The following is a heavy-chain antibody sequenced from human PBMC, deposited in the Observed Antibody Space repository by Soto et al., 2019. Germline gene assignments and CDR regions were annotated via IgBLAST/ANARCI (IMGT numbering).Heavy chain of an antibody. Sequence: ASVKVSCKASGYTFTSYAMHWVRQAPGQRLEWMGWINAGNGNTKYSQKFQGRVTITRDTSASTAYMELSSLRSEDTAVYYCAKSFVVVPAATPKTNWFDPWGQGTLVTVSS. CDR3: AKSFVVVPAATPKTNWFDP. CDR2: INAGNGNT. D-gene: IGHD2-2*01. CDR1: GYTFTSYA. V-gene: IGHV1-3*01. J-gene: IGHJ5*02.